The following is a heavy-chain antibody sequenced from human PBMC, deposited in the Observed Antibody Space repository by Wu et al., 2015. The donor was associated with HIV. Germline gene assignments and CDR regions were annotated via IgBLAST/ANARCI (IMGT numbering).Heavy chain of an antibody. CDR2: IIPIFGTA. Sequence: QGQLVQSGTEVKNPGASVKVSCKASGYSLSPYYMHWVRQAPGQGLEWMGGIIPIFGTANYAQKFQGRVTITTDESTSTAYMELSSLRSEDTAVYYCARDRLVVVAASGYYYYGMDVWGQGTTVTVSS. V-gene: IGHV1-69*05. CDR1: GYSLSPYY. D-gene: IGHD2-15*01. J-gene: IGHJ6*02. CDR3: ARDRLVVVAASGYYYYGMDV.